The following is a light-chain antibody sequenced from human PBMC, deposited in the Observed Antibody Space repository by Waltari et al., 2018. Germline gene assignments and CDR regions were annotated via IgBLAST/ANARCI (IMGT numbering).Light chain of an antibody. J-gene: IGLJ3*02. CDR3: ASYIGSALEL. CDR1: NSDIGASNY. V-gene: IGLV2-14*03. CDR2: DVT. Sequence: QSALTQPASVSGSPGQSITISCTGTNSDIGASNYVSWYQQHPGKAPILIIFDVTFRSAGLSLRFSGSKSGNTASLTISGLEAEDEADYFCASYIGSALELFGGGTRLTVL.